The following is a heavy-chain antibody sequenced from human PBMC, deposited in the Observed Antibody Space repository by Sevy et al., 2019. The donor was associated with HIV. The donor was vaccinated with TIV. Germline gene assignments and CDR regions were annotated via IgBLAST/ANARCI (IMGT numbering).Heavy chain of an antibody. D-gene: IGHD3-10*01. CDR1: GFTFDDYA. CDR3: EKDMIPTYGSRSSPLVY. CDR2: ISWNSGSI. J-gene: IGHJ4*02. V-gene: IGHV3-9*01. Sequence: GGSLRLSCAASGFTFDDYAMHWVRQAPGKGLEWVSGISWNSGSIGYADSVKGRFTISRDNAKNSLYLQMNSLIAEDTPSYYCEKDMIPTYGSRSSPLVYWGQGTLVTVSS.